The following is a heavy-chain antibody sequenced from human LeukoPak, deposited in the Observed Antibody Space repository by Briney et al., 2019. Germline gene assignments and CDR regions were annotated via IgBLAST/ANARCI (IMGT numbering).Heavy chain of an antibody. CDR2: IIPIFGTA. CDR3: AAVVPAVMGYFDY. Sequence: SVEVSCKASGGTFSSYALSWVRQAPGQGLEWMGGIIPIFGTANYAQKFQGRVTITADESTSTAYMELSSLRSEDTAVYYCAAVVPAVMGYFDYWGQGTLVTVSS. CDR1: GGTFSSYA. D-gene: IGHD2-2*01. V-gene: IGHV1-69*13. J-gene: IGHJ4*02.